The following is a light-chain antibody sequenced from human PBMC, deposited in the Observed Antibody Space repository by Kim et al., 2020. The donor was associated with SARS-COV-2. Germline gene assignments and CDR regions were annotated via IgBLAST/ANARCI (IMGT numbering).Light chain of an antibody. V-gene: IGKV3-15*01. Sequence: VSPGERATRSCRASQSVSSKLAWYQQKPGQAPRLLIYGASTRATGIPARFSGTGSGTEFTLTISSLQSEDIAVYYCQQYDDRPRTFGQGTKVEIK. CDR1: QSVSSK. CDR2: GAS. J-gene: IGKJ1*01. CDR3: QQYDDRPRT.